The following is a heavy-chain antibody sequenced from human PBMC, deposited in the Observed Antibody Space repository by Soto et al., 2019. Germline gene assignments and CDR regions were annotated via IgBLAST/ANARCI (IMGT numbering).Heavy chain of an antibody. Sequence: SETLSLTCTVSGASICGFYWSWIRKSAGKGLEWIGRIYATGTTDYNPSLKSRVMMSVDTSKKQFSLKLRSVTAADTAVYYCVRDGTKTLRDWFDPWGQGISVTVSS. CDR1: GASICGFY. CDR3: VRDGTKTLRDWFDP. J-gene: IGHJ5*02. V-gene: IGHV4-4*07. CDR2: IYATGTT. D-gene: IGHD1-1*01.